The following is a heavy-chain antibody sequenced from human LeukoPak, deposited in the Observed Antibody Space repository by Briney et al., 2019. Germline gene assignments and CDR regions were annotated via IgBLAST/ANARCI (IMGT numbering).Heavy chain of an antibody. V-gene: IGHV3-30-3*01. J-gene: IGHJ6*02. D-gene: IGHD6-13*01. CDR1: GFPFSASP. CDR3: ARGSGNSRSWYIVRDGMDV. Sequence: PGRSLRLSCAASGFPFSASPMHWVRQAPGKGLEGVAIISYDGSSKYYADSVKGRFTISRDSSKSTLYLQMNSLRDEDTAVYYCARGSGNSRSWYIVRDGMDVWGQGTTVTVS. CDR2: ISYDGSSK.